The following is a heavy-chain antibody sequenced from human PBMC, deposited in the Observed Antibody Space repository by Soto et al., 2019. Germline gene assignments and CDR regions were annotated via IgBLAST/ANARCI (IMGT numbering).Heavy chain of an antibody. Sequence: GGSLRLSCAASGFTFSSYSVNWVRQAPGKGLEWVSSISSSSSYIYYADSVKGRFTISRDNAKNSLYLQMNSLRAEDTAVYYCARGKYDSSGYYYRYYYGMDVWGQGTTVTVSS. J-gene: IGHJ6*02. V-gene: IGHV3-21*01. CDR2: ISSSSSYI. CDR1: GFTFSSYS. CDR3: ARGKYDSSGYYYRYYYGMDV. D-gene: IGHD3-22*01.